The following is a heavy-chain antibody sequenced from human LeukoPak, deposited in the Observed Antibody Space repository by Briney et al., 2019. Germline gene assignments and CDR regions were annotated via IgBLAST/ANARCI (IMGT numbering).Heavy chain of an antibody. V-gene: IGHV3-48*03. J-gene: IGHJ4*02. CDR2: ISSSSSTI. CDR1: GFTFSSFE. CDR3: AGGASEYSSSGDFAC. D-gene: IGHD6-6*01. Sequence: GGSLRLSCAASGFTFSSFEMSWVRQAPGKGLEWVSYISSSSSTIYYADSVKGRFTISRDNAKNSLYLQMNSLSADDTAVYYCAGGASEYSSSGDFACWGQGTLVTVSS.